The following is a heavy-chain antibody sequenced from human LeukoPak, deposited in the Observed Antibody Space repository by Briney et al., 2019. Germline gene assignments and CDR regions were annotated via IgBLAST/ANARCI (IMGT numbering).Heavy chain of an antibody. D-gene: IGHD1-26*01. CDR2: VHLSGAS. V-gene: IGHV4-4*02. Sequence: SETLSLTCAVSGGSILTTNGWSSVRQPPGKGLEWIGEVHLSGASNYNPSLKSRVNMSIDKSKNQLSLELTSVTAADTAIYYCTRESGAFSPFGFWGQGTLVTVSS. CDR3: TRESGAFSPFGF. CDR1: GGSILTTNG. J-gene: IGHJ4*02.